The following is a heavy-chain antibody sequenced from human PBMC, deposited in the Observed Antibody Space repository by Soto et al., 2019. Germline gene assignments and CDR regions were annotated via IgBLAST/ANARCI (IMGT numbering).Heavy chain of an antibody. CDR3: AKVVVAATRHTDFDS. J-gene: IGHJ4*02. Sequence: ASETLSLTCTVSGGSINSNNYYWAWIRQPPGKGLAWIASIYYDGSTYYNPSLKSRVTISIDTSKNQFSLRLRSVTAADTAIYYCAKVVVAATRHTDFDSWGQGTLVTVSS. CDR1: GGSINSNNYY. D-gene: IGHD2-15*01. V-gene: IGHV4-39*01. CDR2: IYYDGST.